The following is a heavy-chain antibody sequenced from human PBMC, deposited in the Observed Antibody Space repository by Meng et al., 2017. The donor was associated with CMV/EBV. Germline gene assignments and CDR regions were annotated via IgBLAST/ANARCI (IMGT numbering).Heavy chain of an antibody. CDR1: EFNFRSYG. Sequence: SEFNFRSYGMHWVRQAPGKGLEWVTVIWNDGSTKYYADSVKGRFTISRDNSKNMLYLQMNSLRAEDTAVYYCAKARGSGKYYNYFDYWGQGALVTVSS. V-gene: IGHV3-33*06. J-gene: IGHJ4*02. D-gene: IGHD1-26*01. CDR3: AKARGSGKYYNYFDY. CDR2: IWNDGSTK.